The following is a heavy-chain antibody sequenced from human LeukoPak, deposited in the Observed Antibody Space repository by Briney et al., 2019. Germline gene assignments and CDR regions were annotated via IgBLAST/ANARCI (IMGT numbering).Heavy chain of an antibody. V-gene: IGHV3-23*01. CDR1: GFTFSSYA. Sequence: GGSLRLSCAASGFTFSSYAMSWVRQAPGKGLEWVSAISGSGGSTYYADSVKGRFTITRDNSKNTLYLQMNSLRAEDTAVYYCAKDNLITMIVVIQHWGQGTLVTVSS. D-gene: IGHD3-22*01. J-gene: IGHJ1*01. CDR3: AKDNLITMIVVIQH. CDR2: ISGSGGST.